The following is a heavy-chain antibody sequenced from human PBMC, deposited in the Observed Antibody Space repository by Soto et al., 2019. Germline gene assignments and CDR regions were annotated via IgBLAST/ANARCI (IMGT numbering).Heavy chain of an antibody. V-gene: IGHV1-8*01. J-gene: IGHJ6*03. D-gene: IGHD3-3*01. CDR3: ATVGTYYDFWSCYHNPHYMDV. CDR1: GYTFTSYD. Sequence: ASVKVSCKASGYTFTSYDINWVRHATGQGHEWMGWMNPNSGNTGYAQKFQGRVTMTRNTSISTAYMELSSLRSEDTAVYYCATVGTYYDFWSCYHNPHYMDVWGKATTVTVSS. CDR2: MNPNSGNT.